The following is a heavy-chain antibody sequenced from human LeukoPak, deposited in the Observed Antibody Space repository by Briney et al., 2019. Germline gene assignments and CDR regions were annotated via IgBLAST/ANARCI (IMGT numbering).Heavy chain of an antibody. CDR1: GFTVSSNY. D-gene: IGHD3-3*01. Sequence: PGGSLRLSCAASGFTVSSNYMSWVRQAPGKGLEWVSVIYSGGSTYYSDSVKGRFTISRDNSKNTLYLQMNSLRAEDTAVYYFARLRDFYYGMDVWAKGPTVPVSS. V-gene: IGHV3-53*01. CDR2: IYSGGST. CDR3: ARLRDFYYGMDV. J-gene: IGHJ6*04.